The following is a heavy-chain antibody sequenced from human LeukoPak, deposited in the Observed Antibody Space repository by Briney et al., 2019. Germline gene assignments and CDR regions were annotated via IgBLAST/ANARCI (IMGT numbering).Heavy chain of an antibody. CDR3: ARAITGTTPTYYYYYYMDV. J-gene: IGHJ6*03. Sequence: SETLSLTCTVSGGSISSYYWSWIRQPAGKGLEWIGHIYTSGSTNYNPSLKSRVTMSVDTSKNQFSLKLSSVTAADTAVYSCARAITGTTPTYYYYYYMDVWGKGTTVTVSS. V-gene: IGHV4-4*07. CDR1: GGSISSYY. D-gene: IGHD1-7*01. CDR2: IYTSGST.